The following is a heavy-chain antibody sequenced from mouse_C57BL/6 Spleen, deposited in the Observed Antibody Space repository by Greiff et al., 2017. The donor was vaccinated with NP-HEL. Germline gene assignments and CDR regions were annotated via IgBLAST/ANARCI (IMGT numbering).Heavy chain of an antibody. CDR2: ISSGGSYT. Sequence: DVKLVESGGDLVKPGGSLKLSCAASGFTFSSYGMSWVRQTPDKRLEWVATISSGGSYTYYPDSVKGRFTISRDNAKNTLYLQMSSLKSEDTAMYYCARHTMVTPAWFAYWGQGTLVTVSA. V-gene: IGHV5-6*02. CDR1: GFTFSSYG. D-gene: IGHD2-1*01. CDR3: ARHTMVTPAWFAY. J-gene: IGHJ3*01.